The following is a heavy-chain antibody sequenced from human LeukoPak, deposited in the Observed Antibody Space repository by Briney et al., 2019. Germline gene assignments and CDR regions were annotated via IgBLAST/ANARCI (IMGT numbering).Heavy chain of an antibody. J-gene: IGHJ6*03. CDR1: GGSFSGYY. CDR2: MNPSGGT. Sequence: SETLSVTCAEYGGSFSGYYWTWIRQTPEKGLGWIGEMNPSGGTNCYPSLKSRVAISVDSSKNQFCLELTSVTAADTAVYYCARGRQDVTMIVVVMTAVSYYLDVWGKGTTVTVS. CDR3: ARGRQDVTMIVVVMTAVSYYLDV. V-gene: IGHV4-34*01. D-gene: IGHD3-22*01.